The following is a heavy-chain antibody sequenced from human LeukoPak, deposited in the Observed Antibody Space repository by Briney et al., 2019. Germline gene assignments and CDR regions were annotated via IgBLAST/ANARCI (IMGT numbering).Heavy chain of an antibody. Sequence: PGRSLRLSCAASGFTFSSYGMHWVRQAPGKGLEWVAVIWYDTSNKYYADSVKGRFTISRDNSKNTLYLQMNSLRADDTAVYYCAKRTSGSSWYSSDSWGQGTLVTVSS. D-gene: IGHD6-13*01. CDR3: AKRTSGSSWYSSDS. CDR1: GFTFSSYG. V-gene: IGHV3-33*06. J-gene: IGHJ4*02. CDR2: IWYDTSNK.